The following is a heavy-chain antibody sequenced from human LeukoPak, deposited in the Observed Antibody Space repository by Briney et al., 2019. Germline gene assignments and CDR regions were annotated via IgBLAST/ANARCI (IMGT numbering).Heavy chain of an antibody. V-gene: IGHV3-23*01. J-gene: IGHJ4*02. Sequence: GGSLRLSCAASGFTFSSYAMSWVRQAPGKGLEWVSAISGSGGSTYYADSVKGRFTISRDNSKNTLYLQMNSLRAEDTAVYYCAKDHTPDYYDSSGYDDYWGQGTLVTVSS. D-gene: IGHD3-22*01. CDR1: GFTFSSYA. CDR2: ISGSGGST. CDR3: AKDHTPDYYDSSGYDDY.